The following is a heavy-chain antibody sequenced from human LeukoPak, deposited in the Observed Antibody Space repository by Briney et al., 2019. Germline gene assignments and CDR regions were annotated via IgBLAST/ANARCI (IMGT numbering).Heavy chain of an antibody. D-gene: IGHD2-2*01. CDR2: IYYGGST. CDR1: GFTVSTYY. Sequence: AGSLRLSCAASGFTVSTYYMTWVRQAPGKGLECVSVIYYGGSTYYADSVKGRFTVSRDNSKNTLYLQMNSLRAEDTAMYYCARGLGYCTSTTCLLPFDYWGQGTLVPVSS. V-gene: IGHV3-53*01. J-gene: IGHJ4*02. CDR3: ARGLGYCTSTTCLLPFDY.